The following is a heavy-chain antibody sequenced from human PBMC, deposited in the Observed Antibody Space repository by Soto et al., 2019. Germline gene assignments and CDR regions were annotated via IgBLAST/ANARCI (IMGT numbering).Heavy chain of an antibody. V-gene: IGHV4-31*03. J-gene: IGHJ5*02. CDR1: GYSITAGGYY. Sequence: SETLSLTCFVSGYSITAGGYYWSWIRHHPGKGLEWIGSFYSSGSIIYNPSLRSRVSISGDTSSNQFSMSLTSVTAADTARYYCARMYSSGSGWFHPWGQGTLVTISS. D-gene: IGHD6-19*01. CDR3: ARMYSSGSGWFHP. CDR2: FYSSGSI.